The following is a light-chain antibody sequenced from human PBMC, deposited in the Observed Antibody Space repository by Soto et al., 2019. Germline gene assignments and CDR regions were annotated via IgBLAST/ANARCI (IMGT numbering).Light chain of an antibody. CDR3: DSYSATNTVL. V-gene: IGLV2-8*01. CDR2: DIN. Sequence: QSVLTQPPSASGSTGQSVTISCTGTTSDIGGYNYVSWFQQHPGKAPKLIIFDINKRPSGVPDRFSGSKSGSTASLTVSGLQAEDEADYYCDSYSATNTVLFGGGTKVTVL. CDR1: TSDIGGYNY. J-gene: IGLJ2*01.